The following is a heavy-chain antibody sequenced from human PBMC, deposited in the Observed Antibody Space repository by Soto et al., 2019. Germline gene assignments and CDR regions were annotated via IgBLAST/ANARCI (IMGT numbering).Heavy chain of an antibody. CDR1: GYSFTSYA. CDR2: IIPIFGTA. Sequence: SVKVSCEACGYSFTSYAISWVRQAPGQGLEWMGGIIPIFGTANYAQKFQGRVTITADESTSTAYMELSSLRSEDTAVYYCARESRYCSGGSCYFLPGIDYWGQGTLVTVS. J-gene: IGHJ4*02. V-gene: IGHV1-69*13. CDR3: ARESRYCSGGSCYFLPGIDY. D-gene: IGHD2-15*01.